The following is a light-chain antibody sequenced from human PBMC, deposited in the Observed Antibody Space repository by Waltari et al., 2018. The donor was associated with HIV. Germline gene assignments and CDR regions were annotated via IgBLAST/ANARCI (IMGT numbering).Light chain of an antibody. J-gene: IGKJ3*01. Sequence: EIVLTQSPGTLSLSPGERTTLSCRASQSVSSSYLAWYQQKPGQAFRLLICGASSRATGIPDRFSGRGSGTDFTLTISRLEPEDFAVYYCQQYGSSPFTFGPGTKVDIK. CDR3: QQYGSSPFT. V-gene: IGKV3-20*01. CDR1: QSVSSSY. CDR2: GAS.